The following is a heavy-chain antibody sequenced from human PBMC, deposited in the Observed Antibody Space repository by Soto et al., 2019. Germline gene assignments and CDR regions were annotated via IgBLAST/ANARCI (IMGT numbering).Heavy chain of an antibody. J-gene: IGHJ6*02. Sequence: QIHLVQSGAEVKKPGASVKVSCKASGYTFTSYAMNWVRQATGQGLEWMGWINACNGNTKYSQKLQGRVTITRDTSASTAYMELSSLRSENTAVYYCASGGVTTELSLYVLGQGTTVTVPS. CDR2: INACNGNT. V-gene: IGHV1-3*01. D-gene: IGHD4-17*01. CDR1: GYTFTSYA. CDR3: ASGGVTTELSLYV.